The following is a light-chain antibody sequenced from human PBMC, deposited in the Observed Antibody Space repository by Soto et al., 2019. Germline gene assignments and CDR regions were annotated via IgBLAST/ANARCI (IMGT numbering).Light chain of an antibody. V-gene: IGKV3-20*01. Sequence: EVVLTQSPGTLSLSPGERATLSCRASQSVDRAYLAWYQQKPGQAPSLLIYGSSNRASDIPDRFSGSGSGTDFTLTISRLEPEDFAVYYCQQYSDSPPYTFGQGTKLEIK. CDR3: QQYSDSPPYT. J-gene: IGKJ2*01. CDR2: GSS. CDR1: QSVDRAY.